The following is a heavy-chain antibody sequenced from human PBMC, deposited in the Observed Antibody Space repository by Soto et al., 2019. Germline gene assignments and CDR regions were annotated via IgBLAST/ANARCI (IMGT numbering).Heavy chain of an antibody. J-gene: IGHJ4*02. V-gene: IGHV4-59*01. CDR1: GGSINNYY. CDR2: IYYSGST. Sequence: SETLSRTCTGSGGSINNYYCSWIRQPPGKGLEWIGYIYYSGSTNYNPSLKSRVTLSVDTSKNQFSLKLSSVTAADTAVYYCARDGSAYFDYWGQGTLVTVSS. CDR3: ARDGSAYFDY. D-gene: IGHD6-25*01.